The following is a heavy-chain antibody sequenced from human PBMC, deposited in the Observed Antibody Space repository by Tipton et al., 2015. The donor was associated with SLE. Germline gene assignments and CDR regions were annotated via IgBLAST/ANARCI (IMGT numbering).Heavy chain of an antibody. V-gene: IGHV4-34*01. Sequence: TLSLTCAVYGGSFRGYYWSWFRQPPGKGLEWIGSIYYSGSTYYNPSLKSRVTISVDTSKNQFSLKLSSVTAADTAVYYCARLFIAVAGTGNAFDIWGQGTMVTVSS. CDR1: GGSFRGYY. D-gene: IGHD6-19*01. J-gene: IGHJ3*02. CDR3: ARLFIAVAGTGNAFDI. CDR2: IYYSGST.